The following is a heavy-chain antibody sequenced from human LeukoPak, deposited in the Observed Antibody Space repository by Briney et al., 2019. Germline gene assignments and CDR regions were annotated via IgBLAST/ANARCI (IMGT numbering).Heavy chain of an antibody. CDR3: ARGLYCANGVCPALYYYYMDV. J-gene: IGHJ6*03. CDR1: GYTFTSYG. D-gene: IGHD2-8*01. V-gene: IGHV1-18*01. Sequence: ASVKVSCKASGYTFTSYGISWVRQAPGQGLEWMGCISAYKGNTNYAQKLQGRVTMTTDTSTSTAYMELRSLRSDDTAVYYCARGLYCANGVCPALYYYYMDVWGKGITVPVSS. CDR2: ISAYKGNT.